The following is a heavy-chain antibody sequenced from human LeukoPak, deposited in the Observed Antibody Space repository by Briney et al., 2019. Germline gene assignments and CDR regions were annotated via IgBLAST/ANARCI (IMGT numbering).Heavy chain of an antibody. Sequence: SETLSLTCAVYGGSFSGYYWSWIRQPPGKGLEWIGEINHSGSTNYNPSLKSRVTISVDTSKNQFSLKLSSVTAADTAVYYCARGAGYGSGSSTTPFDYWGQGTLVTASS. J-gene: IGHJ4*02. CDR3: ARGAGYGSGSSTTPFDY. V-gene: IGHV4-34*01. D-gene: IGHD3-10*01. CDR1: GGSFSGYY. CDR2: INHSGST.